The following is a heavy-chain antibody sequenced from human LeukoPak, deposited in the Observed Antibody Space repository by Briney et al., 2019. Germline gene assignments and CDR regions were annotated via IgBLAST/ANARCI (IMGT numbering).Heavy chain of an antibody. D-gene: IGHD3-22*01. CDR3: ARVIPYYDSSGYSPYFDY. V-gene: IGHV3-74*01. CDR1: GFTFSSYW. Sequence: QSGGSLRLSCAASGFTFSSYWMHWVRHAPGKGLVWVSRINSDGSSTSYADSVKGRFTISRDNAKNTLYLQMNSLRAEDTAVYYCARVIPYYDSSGYSPYFDYWGQGTLVTVSS. J-gene: IGHJ4*02. CDR2: INSDGSST.